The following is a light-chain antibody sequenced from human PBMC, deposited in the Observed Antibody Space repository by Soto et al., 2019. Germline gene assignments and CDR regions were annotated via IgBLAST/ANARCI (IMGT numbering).Light chain of an antibody. CDR3: AAWDVSLDGHVV. CDR2: NNN. V-gene: IGLV1-44*01. Sequence: QSVLTQPPSASGTPGQRVTISCSGSSSNIGSTTVGWFQQLPGRAPKLLLYNNNHRPSGVPDRFSGSQSGTSASLAIGGLQSENDSYYYCAAWDVSLDGHVVFGGGTQLTVL. CDR1: SSNIGSTT. J-gene: IGLJ7*01.